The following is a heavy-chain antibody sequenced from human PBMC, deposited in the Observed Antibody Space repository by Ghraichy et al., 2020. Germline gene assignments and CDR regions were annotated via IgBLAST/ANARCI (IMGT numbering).Heavy chain of an antibody. CDR3: ARVGLLGDYFDY. Sequence: GESLNISCAASGFTFSSYAMHWVRQAPGKGLEWVALISSDGSDEYYADSVKGRFTISRDNSKKRLYLQMNSLKPEDTAVYYCARVGLLGDYFDYWGQGTLVTVSS. CDR2: ISSDGSDE. J-gene: IGHJ4*02. D-gene: IGHD1-26*01. V-gene: IGHV3-30*04. CDR1: GFTFSSYA.